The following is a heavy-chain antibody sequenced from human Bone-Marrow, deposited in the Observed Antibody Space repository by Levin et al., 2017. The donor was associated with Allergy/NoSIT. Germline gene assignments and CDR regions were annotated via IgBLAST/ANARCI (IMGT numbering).Heavy chain of an antibody. D-gene: IGHD4-17*01. J-gene: IGHJ4*02. CDR1: GFSFDTSGFC. Sequence: SGPTLVKPTQTLTLTCTFSGFSFDTSGFCVGWIRQPPGKSLEWLALIRWDDITYYRTSLKTRLSISKDTSKNQVVLTMTDMDPVDTATYYCARGLYGDYVGYFDYWGQGSLVTVSS. CDR3: ARGLYGDYVGYFDY. V-gene: IGHV2-70*13. CDR2: IRWDDIT.